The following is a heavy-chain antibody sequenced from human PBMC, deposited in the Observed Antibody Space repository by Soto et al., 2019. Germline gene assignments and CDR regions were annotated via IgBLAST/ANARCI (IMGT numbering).Heavy chain of an antibody. J-gene: IGHJ5*02. V-gene: IGHV1-18*04. Sequence: QVQLVQSGPEVKNPGASVRVSCVASGYAFTSYGVNWVRQAPGQGLEWMGWIAPHSGRTTYLPKFQGSVTMTADVYTNTAYIELRSLKSDDTGIYFCARAATGSYHSASWGQGTVVTVSS. CDR1: GYAFTSYG. CDR3: ARAATGSYHSAS. CDR2: IAPHSGRT. D-gene: IGHD3-10*01.